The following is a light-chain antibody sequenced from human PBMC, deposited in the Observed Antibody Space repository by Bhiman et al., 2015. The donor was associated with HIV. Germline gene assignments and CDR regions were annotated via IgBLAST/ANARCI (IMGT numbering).Light chain of an antibody. CDR3: QSYDSTLTRYV. CDR2: GNN. J-gene: IGLJ1*01. Sequence: QSVLTQPPSVSGAPGQRVTISCTGSSSNIGAGYDVHWYQQLPGKAPKLLIFGNNNRPSGVPDRFSGSKSGTSASLAITGLRADDEAVYYCQSYDSTLTRYVFGTGTKVTVL. CDR1: SSNIGAGYD. V-gene: IGLV1-40*01.